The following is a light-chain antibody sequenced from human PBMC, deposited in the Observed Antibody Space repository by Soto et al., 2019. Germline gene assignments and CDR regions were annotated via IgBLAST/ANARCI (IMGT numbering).Light chain of an antibody. CDR2: EVT. V-gene: IGLV2-8*01. CDR1: SSDVGGYNY. Sequence: QSALTQPPSASGSPGQSVTISCTGTSSDVGGYNYVSWYQHHPGKAPKLMISEVTKRPSGVPDGFSGSKSGNTASLTVSGLQAEDEADYYCSSYAGSNNFYVFGTGTKVTVL. CDR3: SSYAGSNNFYV. J-gene: IGLJ1*01.